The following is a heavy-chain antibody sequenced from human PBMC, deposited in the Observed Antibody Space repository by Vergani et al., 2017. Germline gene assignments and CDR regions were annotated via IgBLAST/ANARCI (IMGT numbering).Heavy chain of an antibody. CDR3: ARDPDSSGXYGY. V-gene: IGHV3-66*02. CDR1: GFTVSSNY. J-gene: IGHJ4*02. D-gene: IGHD3-22*01. CDR2: IYSGGST. Sequence: EVQLVESGGGLVQPGGSLRLSCAASGFTVSSNYMSWVRQAPGKGLEWVSVIYSGGSTYYADAVKGRFTISRDNSKNTLYLQMNSLRAEDTAVYYCARDPDSSGXYGYWGQGTLVTVSS.